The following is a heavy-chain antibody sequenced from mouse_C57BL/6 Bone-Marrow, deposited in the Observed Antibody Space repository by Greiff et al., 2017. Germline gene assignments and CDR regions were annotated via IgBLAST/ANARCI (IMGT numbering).Heavy chain of an antibody. CDR1: GYTFTDYY. V-gene: IGHV1-26*01. Sequence: VQLQQSGPELVKPGASVKISCKASGYTFTDYYMNWVKQSPGESLEWIGDINPNNGGTSYNQKFKGKATLTVDKSSSTAYMQLRSLTSEDSAVYYCAISFMYRDAMDYWGQGTSVTGSS. CDR3: AISFMYRDAMDY. CDR2: INPNNGGT. J-gene: IGHJ4*01. D-gene: IGHD1-2*01.